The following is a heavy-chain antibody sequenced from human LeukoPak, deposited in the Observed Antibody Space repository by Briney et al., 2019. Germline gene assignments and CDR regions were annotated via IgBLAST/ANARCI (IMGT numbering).Heavy chain of an antibody. J-gene: IGHJ4*02. V-gene: IGHV4-59*01. CDR1: GGSISSYY. D-gene: IGHD6-13*01. Sequence: SETLSLTCTVSGGSISSYYWSWIRQPPGKELEWIGYIYYSGSTNYNPSLKSRVTISVDTSKNQFSLNLTSVTAADTAVYYCARDTSSWPTLEYWGQGTLVTVSS. CDR2: IYYSGST. CDR3: ARDTSSWPTLEY.